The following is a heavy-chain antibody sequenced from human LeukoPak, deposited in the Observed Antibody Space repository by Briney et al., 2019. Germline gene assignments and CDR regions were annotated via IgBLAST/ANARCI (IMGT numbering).Heavy chain of an antibody. D-gene: IGHD3-22*01. J-gene: IGHJ4*02. CDR2: IKSKTDGGTT. Sequence: PGGSLRLSCVASGFTFSNAWMSGVRQAPGKGLEWVGHIKSKTDGGTTDYAAPVKGRFIISRDDSKHTLYLQMSSLKTDDTAVYYCTKYDTSVNFDYWGQGTLVTVSS. CDR1: GFTFSNAW. V-gene: IGHV3-15*01. CDR3: TKYDTSVNFDY.